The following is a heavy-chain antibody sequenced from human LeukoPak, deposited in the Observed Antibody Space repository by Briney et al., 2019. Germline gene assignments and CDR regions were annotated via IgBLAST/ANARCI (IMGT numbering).Heavy chain of an antibody. Sequence: GGSLRLSCAASGFTFSSYSMNWVRQAPGKGLEWVGHIKSKTDGGTTDYTAPVKGRFTISRDDSKNTLYLQMNSLKTEDTAVYYCTTGTWIQLWLADYWGQGTLVTVSS. CDR1: GFTFSSYS. J-gene: IGHJ4*02. V-gene: IGHV3-15*01. D-gene: IGHD5-18*01. CDR3: TTGTWIQLWLADY. CDR2: IKSKTDGGTT.